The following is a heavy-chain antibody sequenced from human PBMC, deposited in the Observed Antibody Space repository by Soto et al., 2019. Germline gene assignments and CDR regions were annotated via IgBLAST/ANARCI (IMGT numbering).Heavy chain of an antibody. Sequence: GGSLRLSCAASGFTFSSYSMNWVRQAPGKGLEWVSYISSSSSTIYYADSVKGRFTISRDNAKNSLYLQMNSLRDEDTAVYYCAKGEYDFWSGSLYYYYGMDVWGQGTTVTVSS. J-gene: IGHJ6*02. V-gene: IGHV3-48*02. CDR1: GFTFSSYS. CDR3: AKGEYDFWSGSLYYYYGMDV. CDR2: ISSSSSTI. D-gene: IGHD3-3*01.